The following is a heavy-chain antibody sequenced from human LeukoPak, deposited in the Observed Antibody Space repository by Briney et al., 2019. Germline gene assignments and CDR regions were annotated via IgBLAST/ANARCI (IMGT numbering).Heavy chain of an antibody. CDR2: VFYSGST. CDR3: ARGVSYSSSHFDY. J-gene: IGHJ4*02. D-gene: IGHD6-6*01. Sequence: PSETLSLTCTVSDDSISGSRYSWGWIRLPPGTGLEWIGSVFYSGSTYYNPSLKSRVAISLDTSKSQFSPRLSSVTAADTAVYYCARGVSYSSSHFDYWGQGTRVTVSS. V-gene: IGHV4-39*07. CDR1: DDSISGSRYS.